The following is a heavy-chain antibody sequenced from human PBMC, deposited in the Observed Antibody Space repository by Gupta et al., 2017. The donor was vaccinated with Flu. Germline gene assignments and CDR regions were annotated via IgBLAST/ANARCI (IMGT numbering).Heavy chain of an antibody. J-gene: IGHJ2*01. CDR1: GFTFGRYD. D-gene: IGHD5-18*01. CDR3: AREVPDTATFGWYFDL. V-gene: IGHV3-13*01. CDR2: IGTGDDT. Sequence: EVQLVESGGGLVQPGGSLRLSCAASGFTFGRYDMHWVRQATGKGLEWVSAIGTGDDTYYSGSVKGRFTISRENPKDSLYLQMNSLRVEDTAVYYCAREVPDTATFGWYFDLWGRGTLVTVSS.